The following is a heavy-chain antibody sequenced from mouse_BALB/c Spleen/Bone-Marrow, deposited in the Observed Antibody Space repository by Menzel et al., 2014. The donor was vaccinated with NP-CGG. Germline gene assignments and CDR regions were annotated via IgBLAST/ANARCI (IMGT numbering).Heavy chain of an antibody. Sequence: VQLKGSGIVLARPWASVKMSCKASGYSFTSYWIHWVKQRPGQGLEWLGAIYPGDSDTSFNQKLKVKAKLPAVTSASTAYMELSSLANEDSAGYYCTRRTGTLDYWGEGTTRTISS. J-gene: IGHJ2*01. CDR3: TRRTGTLDY. D-gene: IGHD2-14*01. V-gene: IGHV1-5*01. CDR1: GYSFTSYW. CDR2: IYPGDSDT.